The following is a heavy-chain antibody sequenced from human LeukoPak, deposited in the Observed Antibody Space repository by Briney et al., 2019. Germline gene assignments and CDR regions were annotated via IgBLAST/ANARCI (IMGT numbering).Heavy chain of an antibody. CDR1: GGTFSSYA. V-gene: IGHV1-69*13. J-gene: IGHJ3*02. CDR3: ARTYYYDSSGYPVQVSDAFDI. CDR2: IIPIFHTA. D-gene: IGHD3-22*01. Sequence: SVKVSCKASGGTFSSYAISWVRQAPGQGLEWMGGIIPIFHTADYAQKFQGRVTITADESTSTVYMELSRLRSEDTAMYYCARTYYYDSSGYPVQVSDAFDIWGQGTMVTVPS.